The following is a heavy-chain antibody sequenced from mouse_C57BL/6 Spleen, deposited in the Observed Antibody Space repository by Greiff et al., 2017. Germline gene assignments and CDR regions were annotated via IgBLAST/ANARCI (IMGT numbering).Heavy chain of an antibody. J-gene: IGHJ1*03. CDR1: GYTFTSYW. V-gene: IGHV1-72*01. D-gene: IGHD1-1*01. CDR3: ARGSTTVVAYWYFDV. CDR2: IDPNSGGT. Sequence: QVQLQQSGAELVKPGASVKLSCKASGYTFTSYWMHWVKQRPGRGLEWIGRIDPNSGGTKYNEKFKSKATLTVDKPSSTAYMQLSSLTSEDSAVYYCARGSTTVVAYWYFDVWGTGTTVTVSS.